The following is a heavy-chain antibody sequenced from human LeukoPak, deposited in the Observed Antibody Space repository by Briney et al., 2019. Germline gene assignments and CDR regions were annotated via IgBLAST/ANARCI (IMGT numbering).Heavy chain of an antibody. V-gene: IGHV1-2*02. CDR3: ARGGYSSSWHYYYYYMDV. D-gene: IGHD6-13*01. CDR1: GYTFTGYY. CDR2: INPNSGGT. J-gene: IGHJ6*03. Sequence: ASVKVSCKASGYTFTGYYMHWVRQAPGQGLEWMGWINPNSGGTNYAQKFQGRVTMTRDTSISTAYMELSRLRSDDTAVYYCARGGYSSSWHYYYYYMDVWGKGTTVTVSS.